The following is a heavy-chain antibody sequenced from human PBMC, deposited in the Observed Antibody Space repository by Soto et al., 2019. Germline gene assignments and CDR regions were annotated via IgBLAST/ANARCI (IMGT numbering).Heavy chain of an antibody. D-gene: IGHD3-10*01. CDR2: INHSGST. V-gene: IGHV4-34*01. CDR1: GGSFSGYY. CDR3: ARGGYYYGSGSQVDY. Sequence: QVQLQQWGAGLLKTSETLSLTCAVYGGSFSGYYWSWIRQPPGKGLEWIGEINHSGSTNYNPSLKSRVTISVDTSKNQFSLKLSSVTAADTAVYYCARGGYYYGSGSQVDYWGQGTLVSVSS. J-gene: IGHJ4*02.